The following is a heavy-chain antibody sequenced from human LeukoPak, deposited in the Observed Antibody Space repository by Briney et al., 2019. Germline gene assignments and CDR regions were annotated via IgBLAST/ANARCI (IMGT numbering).Heavy chain of an antibody. CDR1: GYTFASFG. D-gene: IGHD1-26*01. Sequence: ASVKVSCKASGYTFASFGITWVRQAPGQGLEWMGWISAYNGNTNYAQKLQGRVTMTTDTSTSTAYMELRSLRSDDTAVYYCARMSHSGSLDYWGQGTLVTVSS. V-gene: IGHV1-18*01. J-gene: IGHJ4*02. CDR2: ISAYNGNT. CDR3: ARMSHSGSLDY.